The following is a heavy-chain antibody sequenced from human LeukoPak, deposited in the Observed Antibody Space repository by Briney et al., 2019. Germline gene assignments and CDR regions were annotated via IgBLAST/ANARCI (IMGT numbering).Heavy chain of an antibody. V-gene: IGHV4-34*01. D-gene: IGHD1-1*01. CDR2: VNQSGGS. CDR3: AVRLTTGRLGTATTWFDP. J-gene: IGHJ5*02. CDR1: GDSFDSFY. Sequence: SETLSLTCAVYGDSFDSFYWNWVRQAPGKGLEWLGEVNQSGGSDYNPALESRVAISADASKRQFSLKLISVTAADTAVYYCAVRLTTGRLGTATTWFDPWGQGTLVSVSS.